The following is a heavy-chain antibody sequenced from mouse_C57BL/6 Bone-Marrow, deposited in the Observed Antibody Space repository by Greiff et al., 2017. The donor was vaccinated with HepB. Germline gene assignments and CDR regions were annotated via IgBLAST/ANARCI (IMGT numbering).Heavy chain of an antibody. CDR2: IWRGGST. J-gene: IGHJ4*01. D-gene: IGHD4-1*01. Sequence: VKLVESGPGLVQPSQSLSITCTVSGFSLTSYGVHWVRQSPGKGLEWLGVIWRGGSTDYNAAFMSRLSITKDNSKSQVFFKMNSLQADDTAIYYCAKSSVWDVTYYYAMDYWGQGTSVTVSS. CDR3: AKSSVWDVTYYYAMDY. V-gene: IGHV2-5*01. CDR1: GFSLTSYG.